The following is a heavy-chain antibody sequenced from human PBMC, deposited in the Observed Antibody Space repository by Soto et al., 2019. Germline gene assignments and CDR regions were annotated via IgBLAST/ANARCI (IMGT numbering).Heavy chain of an antibody. V-gene: IGHV3-23*01. J-gene: IGHJ6*02. D-gene: IGHD3-9*01. CDR3: AKDSCRDYDILTGYYYYYYGMDV. Sequence: GGSLRLSCAASGFTFSSYAMSWVRQAPGKGLEWVSAISGSGGSTYYADSVKGRFTISRDNSKNTLYLQMNSPRAEDTAVYYCAKDSCRDYDILTGYYYYYYGMDVWGQGTTVTVSS. CDR2: ISGSGGST. CDR1: GFTFSSYA.